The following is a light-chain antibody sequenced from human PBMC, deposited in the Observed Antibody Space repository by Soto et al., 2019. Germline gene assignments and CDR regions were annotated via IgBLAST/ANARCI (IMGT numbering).Light chain of an antibody. CDR3: QSYDSSLSHVV. CDR2: GDN. CDR1: RSNIGSYYD. Sequence: QSVLTQPPSVSRAPWQRVIIPCTGMRSNIGSYYDVHWYRQLPGTVPKLLIYGDNNRPSGVPDRFSGSKSGTSASLAITGLQAEHEADYYCQSYDSSLSHVVFGGGAKLTVL. V-gene: IGLV1-40*01. J-gene: IGLJ2*01.